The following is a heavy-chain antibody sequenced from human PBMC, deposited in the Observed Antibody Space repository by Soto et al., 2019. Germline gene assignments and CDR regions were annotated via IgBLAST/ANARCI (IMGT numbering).Heavy chain of an antibody. J-gene: IGHJ6*02. Sequence: PVESLKISCKGSEYSFSTYWIGWVRQMPGKGLEWMGIIYPGDSDTRYSPSFQGQVTISADKSISTAYLQWGSLKASNTAMYYCATGGHCGYDWAGYYGMDVWGQGTTVTVSS. CDR2: IYPGDSDT. D-gene: IGHD5-12*01. CDR1: EYSFSTYW. CDR3: ATGGHCGYDWAGYYGMDV. V-gene: IGHV5-51*01.